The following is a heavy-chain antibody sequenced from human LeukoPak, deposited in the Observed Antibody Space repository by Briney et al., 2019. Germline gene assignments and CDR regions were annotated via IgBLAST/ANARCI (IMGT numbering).Heavy chain of an antibody. V-gene: IGHV1-69*06. D-gene: IGHD2-2*01. CDR2: IIPTIGTA. J-gene: IGHJ5*02. Sequence: SVKVTCKASGGTLISYAISWPRQAPGQELEWMGGIIPTIGTANYVQKFQGGVTMTAYKSTSTAYMELSSLRSEDPGVYYCAVDRGGYACLGSECWFDPWGQGTLVTVSS. CDR1: GGTLISYA. CDR3: AVDRGGYACLGSECWFDP.